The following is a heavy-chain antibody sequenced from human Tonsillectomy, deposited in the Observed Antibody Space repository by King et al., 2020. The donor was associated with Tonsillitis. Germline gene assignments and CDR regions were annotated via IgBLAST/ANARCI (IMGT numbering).Heavy chain of an antibody. CDR3: AHRRWGSSSFFDY. V-gene: IGHV4-30-4*01. CDR2: SYYSGNT. Sequence: QLQESGPGLVKPSQTLSLTCSVSGGSISSGDYYWSWIRQPPGKGLEWIGYSYYSGNTYYNPSLKSRVIISVDTSKNQFSLKLSSVTAADTATYYCAHRRWGSSSFFDYWGQGTLVTVSS. D-gene: IGHD6-13*01. CDR1: GGSISSGDYY. J-gene: IGHJ4*02.